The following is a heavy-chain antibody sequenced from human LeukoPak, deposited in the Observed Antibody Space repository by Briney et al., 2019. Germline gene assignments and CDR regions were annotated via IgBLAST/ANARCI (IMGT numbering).Heavy chain of an antibody. CDR1: SGSMRDYH. Sequence: PSETLSLTCTVSSGSMRDYHWGWIRQPPRKGLEWLGHVFYSGTTNYNASLMSRLTISLDTTKNQFSLDLDSVTAADTATYYCARHSLEWELLGNDAFDIWGQGTMVAVSS. CDR2: VFYSGTT. D-gene: IGHD1-26*01. J-gene: IGHJ3*02. V-gene: IGHV4-59*08. CDR3: ARHSLEWELLGNDAFDI.